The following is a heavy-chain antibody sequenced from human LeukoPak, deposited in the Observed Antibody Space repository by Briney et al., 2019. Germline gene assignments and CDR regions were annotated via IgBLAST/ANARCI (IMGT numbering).Heavy chain of an antibody. Sequence: PSETLSLTCTVSGGSISSSSYYWSWIRQPPGTGLEWIGYIYYSGSTNYNPSLKSRVTISVDTSKNHFSLKLSSVTAADTAVYYCARGDGDYGWFDPWGQGTLVTVSS. D-gene: IGHD4-17*01. J-gene: IGHJ5*02. V-gene: IGHV4-61*03. CDR3: ARGDGDYGWFDP. CDR1: GGSISSSSYY. CDR2: IYYSGST.